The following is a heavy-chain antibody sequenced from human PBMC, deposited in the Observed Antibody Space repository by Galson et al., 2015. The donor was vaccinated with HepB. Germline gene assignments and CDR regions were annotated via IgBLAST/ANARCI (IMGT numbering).Heavy chain of an antibody. D-gene: IGHD2-2*01. V-gene: IGHV3-30*04. Sequence: SLRLSCADSGFTFSSYAMHWVRQAPGKGLEWVAVISYDGSNKYYADSVKGRFTISRDNSKNTLYLQMNSLRAEDTAVYYCARVERTHCSSTSCYGAFDYWGQGTLVTVSS. J-gene: IGHJ4*02. CDR2: ISYDGSNK. CDR3: ARVERTHCSSTSCYGAFDY. CDR1: GFTFSSYA.